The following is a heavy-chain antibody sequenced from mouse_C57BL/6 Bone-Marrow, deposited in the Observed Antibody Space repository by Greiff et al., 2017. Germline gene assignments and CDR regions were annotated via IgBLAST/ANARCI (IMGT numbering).Heavy chain of an antibody. CDR2: IYPRSGNT. V-gene: IGHV1-81*01. J-gene: IGHJ3*01. D-gene: IGHD1-1*01. CDR1: GYTFTSYG. Sequence: QVQLKESGAELARPGASVKLSCKASGYTFTSYGISWVKQRTGQGLEWIGEIYPRSGNTYYNEKFKGKATLTADKSSSTAYMELRSLTSEDSAVYFCARDYGSSHWFAYWGQGTLVTVSA. CDR3: ARDYGSSHWFAY.